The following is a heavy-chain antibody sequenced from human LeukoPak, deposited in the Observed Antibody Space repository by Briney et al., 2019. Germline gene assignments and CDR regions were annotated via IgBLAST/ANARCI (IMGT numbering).Heavy chain of an antibody. V-gene: IGHV3-33*01. D-gene: IGHD6-13*01. CDR1: GFTFSSYG. J-gene: IGHJ5*02. CDR3: ARDKAAAGSYWFDP. CDR2: IWYDGSNK. Sequence: GGSLRLSCAASGFTFSSYGMHWVRQAPGKGLEWVAVIWYDGSNKYYADSVKGRFIISRDNSKNTLYLQMNSLRAEDTAVYYCARDKAAAGSYWFDPWGQGSLVTVSS.